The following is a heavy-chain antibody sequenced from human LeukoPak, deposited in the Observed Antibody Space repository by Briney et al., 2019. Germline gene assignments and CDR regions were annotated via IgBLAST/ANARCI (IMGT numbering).Heavy chain of an antibody. CDR2: IYFTGST. Sequence: IPSETLSLTCTVSGGSVSSGSYYWGWIRQPPGKGLEWIGYIYFTGSTNYNPSLKSRVTTSVDTSKNQFSLKLASVTAADTAVYYCARAHQNDYGDFWGQGTLVTVSS. CDR1: GGSVSSGSYY. J-gene: IGHJ4*02. CDR3: ARAHQNDYGDF. V-gene: IGHV4-61*01.